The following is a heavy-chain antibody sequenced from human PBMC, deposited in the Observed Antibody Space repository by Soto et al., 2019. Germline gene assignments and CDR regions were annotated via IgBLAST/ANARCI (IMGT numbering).Heavy chain of an antibody. CDR3: ASQSSKFCSSTSCYAYYYYYYMDV. Sequence: QLQLQESGPGLVKPSETLSLTCTVSGGSISSSSYYWGWIRQPPGKGLEWIGSIYYSGSTYYNPSLKSRVTISVDTSKNQFSLKLSSVTAADTAVYYCASQSSKFCSSTSCYAYYYYYYMDVWGKGTTVTVSS. CDR2: IYYSGST. CDR1: GGSISSSSYY. D-gene: IGHD2-2*01. J-gene: IGHJ6*03. V-gene: IGHV4-39*01.